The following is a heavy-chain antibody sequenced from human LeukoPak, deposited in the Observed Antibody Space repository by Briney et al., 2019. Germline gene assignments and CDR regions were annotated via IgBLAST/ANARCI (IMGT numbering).Heavy chain of an antibody. CDR2: IKQDESEK. D-gene: IGHD5-24*01. V-gene: IGHV3-7*01. CDR3: ARVSRRDGYNWDTFDI. Sequence: GGSLRLSCAVSGFTFSNYWMSWVRQAPGKGLEWVAHIKQDESEKYYVDSVKGRFTISRDNAKNSLYLQMNSLRAEDTAVYYCARVSRRDGYNWDTFDIWGQGTLVTVSS. J-gene: IGHJ3*02. CDR1: GFTFSNYW.